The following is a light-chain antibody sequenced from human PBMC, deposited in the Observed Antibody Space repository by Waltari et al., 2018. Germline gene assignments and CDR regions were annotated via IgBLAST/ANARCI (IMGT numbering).Light chain of an antibody. CDR3: HQYNYYPWT. CDR2: KVP. CDR1: QSITTW. Sequence: DIKLTQSPSTLSAFVGDRVTITCRASQSITTWLAWFQQKPGKAPKVLIYKVPSLESGVPSRFSGSGSGTEFTLTISSLQPDDFTTYYCHQYNYYPWTFGQGTKVEIK. V-gene: IGKV1-5*03. J-gene: IGKJ1*01.